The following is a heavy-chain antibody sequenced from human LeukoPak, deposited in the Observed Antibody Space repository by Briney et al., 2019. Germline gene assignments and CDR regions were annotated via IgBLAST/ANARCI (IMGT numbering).Heavy chain of an antibody. CDR3: ARVEAATTNPRFGY. J-gene: IGHJ4*02. V-gene: IGHV4-31*03. CDR2: IYYSGTT. CDR1: GGSIISGEYY. D-gene: IGHD5-24*01. Sequence: PSETLSXTXTVSGGSIISGEYYWSWVRQLPGQGLEWIGYIYYSGTTYYNPSLKSRVTISVDTSKNQFSLTSVTAADTATYYCARVEAATTNPRFGYWGQGALVTVSS.